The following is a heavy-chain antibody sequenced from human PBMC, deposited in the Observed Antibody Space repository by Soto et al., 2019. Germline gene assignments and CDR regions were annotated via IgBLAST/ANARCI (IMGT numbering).Heavy chain of an antibody. CDR3: ARDGGRYYAMDV. V-gene: IGHV4-38-2*02. CDR2: IYHSGRT. D-gene: IGHD3-3*01. Sequence: PSETLSLTCSVSGYSIGSGYYWAWIRQTPEKGLEWIGDIYHSGRTYYNPSLNSRVTISVDTSKNQFSLKLSSVTAADTAVYYCARDGGRYYAMDVWGQGITVTVSS. J-gene: IGHJ6*02. CDR1: GYSIGSGYY.